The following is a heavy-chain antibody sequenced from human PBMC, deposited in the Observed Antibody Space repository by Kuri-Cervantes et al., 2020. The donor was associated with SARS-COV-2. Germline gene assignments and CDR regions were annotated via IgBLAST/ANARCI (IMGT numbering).Heavy chain of an antibody. Sequence: GGSLRLSCAASGFTFDDYAMHWVRQAPGKGLEWVSGISWNSGSIGYADSVKGRFTISRDNAKNSLYLQMNSLRAEDTAVYYCASHHRLTIFGVVTTPGWFDPWGQGTLVTVSS. CDR1: GFTFDDYA. D-gene: IGHD3-3*01. CDR2: ISWNSGSI. CDR3: ASHHRLTIFGVVTTPGWFDP. V-gene: IGHV3-9*01. J-gene: IGHJ5*02.